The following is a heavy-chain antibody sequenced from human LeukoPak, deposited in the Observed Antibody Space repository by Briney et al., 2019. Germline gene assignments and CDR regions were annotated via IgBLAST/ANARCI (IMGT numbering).Heavy chain of an antibody. CDR3: AREKGNYDGYYKYYMDV. J-gene: IGHJ6*03. CDR2: IKQDGSDK. V-gene: IGHV3-7*01. D-gene: IGHD4-11*01. CDR1: GFTFSNYW. Sequence: PGGSLRLSCAASGFTFSNYWMNWVRQAPGKGLEWVANIKQDGSDKYYVDSVKGRFTISRDNAKNSLYLQMNSLRAEDTAVYYCAREKGNYDGYYKYYMDVWGKGTTVTVSS.